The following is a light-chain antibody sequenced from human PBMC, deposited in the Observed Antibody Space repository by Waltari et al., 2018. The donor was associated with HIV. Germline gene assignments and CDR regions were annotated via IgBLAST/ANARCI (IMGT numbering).Light chain of an antibody. CDR1: SLPKQY. V-gene: IGLV3-25*03. CDR2: KDV. J-gene: IGLJ2*01. CDR3: QSADSSGSLLV. Sequence: SYDLKQPPPLSVTPGQTARITCAGDSLPKQYVSWYQQKPVQTPILLIYKDVERPTGIPERFSGSSSWTTVTLTVSRVQAQDEADYFCQSADSSGSLLVFGGGTKLIVL.